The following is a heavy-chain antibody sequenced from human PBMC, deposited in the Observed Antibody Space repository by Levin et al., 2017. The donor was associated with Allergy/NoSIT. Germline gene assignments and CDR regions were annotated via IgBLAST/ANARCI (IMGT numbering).Heavy chain of an antibody. J-gene: IGHJ4*02. V-gene: IGHV2-70*01. D-gene: IGHD3-10*01. CDR2: IDWDDDK. Sequence: SGPTLVKPTQTLTLTCTFSGFSLSTSGMCVSWIRQPPGKALEWLALIDWDDDKYYSTSLKTRLTISKDTSKNQVVLTMTNMDPVDTATYYCARTRREISPPRGVIIWDDYWGQGTLVTVSS. CDR3: ARTRREISPPRGVIIWDDY. CDR1: GFSLSTSGMC.